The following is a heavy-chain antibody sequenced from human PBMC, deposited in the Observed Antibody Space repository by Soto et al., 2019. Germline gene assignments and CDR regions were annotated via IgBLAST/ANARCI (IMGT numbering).Heavy chain of an antibody. Sequence: PXESVKISCKGAGYSFTSYWISWVRQIPGKGLEWMGRIDPSDSYTNYSPSFQGHVTISADKSISTAYLQWSSLKASDTAMYYCARLVASSSWQKDYWGQGTLVTVSS. CDR3: ARLVASSSWQKDY. J-gene: IGHJ4*02. CDR2: IDPSDSYT. V-gene: IGHV5-10-1*01. D-gene: IGHD6-13*01. CDR1: GYSFTSYW.